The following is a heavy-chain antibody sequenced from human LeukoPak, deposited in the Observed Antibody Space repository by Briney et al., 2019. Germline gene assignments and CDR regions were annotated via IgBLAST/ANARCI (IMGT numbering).Heavy chain of an antibody. CDR2: IYYSGST. J-gene: IGHJ4*02. Sequence: SETLSLTCTVSGGSISSSSYYWGWIRQPPGKGLEWIGSIYYSGSTYYNPSLKSRVTISVDTSKNQFSLKLSSVTAADTAVYYCARYYDFWSGYPYYFDYWGQGTLVTVSS. D-gene: IGHD3-3*01. CDR3: ARYYDFWSGYPYYFDY. V-gene: IGHV4-39*07. CDR1: GGSISSSSYY.